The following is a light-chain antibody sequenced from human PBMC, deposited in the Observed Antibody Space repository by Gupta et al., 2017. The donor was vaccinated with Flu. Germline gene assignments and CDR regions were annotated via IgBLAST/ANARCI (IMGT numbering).Light chain of an antibody. J-gene: IGKJ2*01. V-gene: IGKV1-33*01. Sequence: PSSLSASVGDRVTIACQASQDISNYLNWYQQKPGKAPKPLIYDASNLETGVPSRFSGSASGTDFTFTISILHPEDIATYYCQQYDDLPHTFGQGTKLEIK. CDR2: DAS. CDR3: QQYDDLPHT. CDR1: QDISNY.